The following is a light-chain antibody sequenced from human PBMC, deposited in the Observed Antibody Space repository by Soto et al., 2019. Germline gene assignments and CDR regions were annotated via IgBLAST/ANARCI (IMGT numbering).Light chain of an antibody. Sequence: EIVLTQSPGTLSLSPGERATLACRASQSVNNNYLVWYQQNPGQPPRLLIYGASSRATGIPDRFSGSGSGTDFTLTISRLEPEDFAVYYCPQYGSSPFTFGPGTNVDIK. CDR1: QSVNNNY. V-gene: IGKV3-20*01. CDR3: PQYGSSPFT. J-gene: IGKJ3*01. CDR2: GAS.